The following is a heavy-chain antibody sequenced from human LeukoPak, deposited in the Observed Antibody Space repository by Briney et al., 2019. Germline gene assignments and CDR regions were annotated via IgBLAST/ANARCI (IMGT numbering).Heavy chain of an antibody. J-gene: IGHJ6*02. V-gene: IGHV4-4*07. CDR2: IYSSGAT. CDR3: ARASAYYYGMDV. Sequence: SETLSLTCIVSGGSITSYYWIWIRQPAGKGLEWIGRIYSSGATNYNPSLKSRVTMSVDTSKNQFSLKLSSVTAADTAVYYCARASAYYYGMDVWGQGTTVTVSS. CDR1: GGSITSYY.